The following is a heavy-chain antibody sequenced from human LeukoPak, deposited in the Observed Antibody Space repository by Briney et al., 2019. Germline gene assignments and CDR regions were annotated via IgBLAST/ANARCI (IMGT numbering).Heavy chain of an antibody. CDR1: GGSISSGGCS. CDR2: IYHSGST. V-gene: IGHV4-30-2*01. CDR3: ARSPRGYSYGPEDYFDY. J-gene: IGHJ4*02. Sequence: SQTLSLTCAVSGGSISSGGCSWSWIRQPPGKGLEWIGHIYHSGSTYYNPSLKSRVTISVDRSKNQFSLKLSSVTAADTAVYYCARSPRGYSYGPEDYFDYWGQGTLVTVSS. D-gene: IGHD5-18*01.